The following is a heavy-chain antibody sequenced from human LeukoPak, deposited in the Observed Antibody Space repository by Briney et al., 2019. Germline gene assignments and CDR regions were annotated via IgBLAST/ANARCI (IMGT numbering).Heavy chain of an antibody. CDR3: ESGRSWGCQCYFDY. V-gene: IGHV3-33*01. CDR2: IWYDGSNK. Sequence: GGALRLSCAASGFHFSTYVMHWVREAPGKGLGWGGVIWYDGSNKIYAESVKGRFTISRDNSKNTLYLQMNSLREEDTAVYYCESGRSWGCQCYFDYCGQGSLVTVSS. J-gene: IGHJ4*02. CDR1: GFHFSTYV. D-gene: IGHD7-27*01.